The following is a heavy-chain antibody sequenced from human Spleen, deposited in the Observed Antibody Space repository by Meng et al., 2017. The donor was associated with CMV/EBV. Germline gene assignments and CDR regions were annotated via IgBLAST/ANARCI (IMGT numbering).Heavy chain of an antibody. CDR1: GGSFSSFG. D-gene: IGHD3-3*01. J-gene: IGHJ6*02. V-gene: IGHV1-69*04. CDR3: AREGVYYDFWSGYTNYYYKGMDV. Sequence: SVKVSCKASGGSFSSFGVNWVRQAPGQGLEWMGRIIPSLDTANYAQEFQGRVTITADKSTNTAYMELTSLRSDDTAVYYCAREGVYYDFWSGYTNYYYKGMDVWGQGT. CDR2: IIPSLDTA.